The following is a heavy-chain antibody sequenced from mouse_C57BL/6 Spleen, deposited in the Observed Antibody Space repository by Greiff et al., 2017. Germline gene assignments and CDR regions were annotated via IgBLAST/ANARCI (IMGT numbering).Heavy chain of an antibody. CDR3: TTPYYGSSRGYFDV. CDR1: GFNIKDDY. D-gene: IGHD1-1*01. V-gene: IGHV14-4*01. Sequence: EVQLQQSGAELVRPGASVKLSCTASGFNIKDDYMHWVKQRPEQGLEWIGWIDPENGDTEYASKFQGKATITADTSSNTAYLQLSSLTSEDTAVYYCTTPYYGSSRGYFDVWGTGTTVTGAS. CDR2: IDPENGDT. J-gene: IGHJ1*03.